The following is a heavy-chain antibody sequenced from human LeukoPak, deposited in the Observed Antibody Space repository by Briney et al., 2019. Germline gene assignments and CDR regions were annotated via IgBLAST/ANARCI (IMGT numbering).Heavy chain of an antibody. J-gene: IGHJ6*02. CDR3: AREQGNRITGTTGSDMDV. CDR1: GYTFTGYY. Sequence: ASVKVSCKASGYTFTGYYMHWVRQAPGQGLEWMGRINPNSGGTNYAQKFQGRVTMTRDTSISTAYMELSRLRSDDTAVYYCAREQGNRITGTTGSDMDVWGQGTTVTISS. V-gene: IGHV1-2*06. D-gene: IGHD1-7*01. CDR2: INPNSGGT.